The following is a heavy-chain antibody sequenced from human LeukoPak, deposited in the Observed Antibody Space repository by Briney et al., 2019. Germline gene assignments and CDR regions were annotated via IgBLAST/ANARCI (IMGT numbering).Heavy chain of an antibody. J-gene: IGHJ3*01. D-gene: IGHD4-11*01. V-gene: IGHV4-59*01. CDR3: ARHVTVTYDAFDL. Sequence: SETLSLTCTVSGGSISSYYWSWIRQPPGKGLEWIGNIYYSGSTNYNPSLKSRVTISVDTSKNQFSLKLSSVTAADTAVYYCARHVTVTYDAFDLWGQGQWSPSLQ. CDR2: IYYSGST. CDR1: GGSISSYY.